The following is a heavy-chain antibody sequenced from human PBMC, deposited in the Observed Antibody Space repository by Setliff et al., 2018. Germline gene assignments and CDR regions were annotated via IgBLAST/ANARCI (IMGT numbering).Heavy chain of an antibody. CDR2: INAANGNT. J-gene: IGHJ4*02. D-gene: IGHD3-3*01. CDR3: AREKKYSSSTSFFGSGFDF. Sequence: AASVKVSCKASGYTFTSYGVHWVRQAPGQRLEWMGWINAANGNTKYSQKFQGRLTFFMDESTNTAYMELSSLRSEDTAVYFCAREKKYSSSTSFFGSGFDFWGQGTLVTVSS. CDR1: GYTFTSYG. V-gene: IGHV1-3*01.